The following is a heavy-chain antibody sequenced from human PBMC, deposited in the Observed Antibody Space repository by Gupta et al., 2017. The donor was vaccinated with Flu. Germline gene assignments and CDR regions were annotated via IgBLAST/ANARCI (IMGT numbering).Heavy chain of an antibody. CDR3: ARGVVVHFDY. J-gene: IGHJ4*02. Sequence: HWVRQAPGKGLVWVSRINSDGSSTSYADSVKGRFTISRDNAKNTLYLQMNSLRAEDTAVYYCARGVVVHFDYWGQGTLVTVSS. D-gene: IGHD2-2*01. CDR2: INSDGSST. V-gene: IGHV3-74*01.